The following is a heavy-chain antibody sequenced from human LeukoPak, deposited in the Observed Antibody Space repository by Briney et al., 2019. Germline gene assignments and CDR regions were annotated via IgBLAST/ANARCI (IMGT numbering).Heavy chain of an antibody. Sequence: GGSLRLSCAASGFTFSRYWMHWLRQAPGKGLVWVSRISTDGSSTSYADSVKGRFTISRDNGKNTLYLQMNSLRAEDTAVYYCARDSHSSSWYSEFDYWGQGTLVTVSS. V-gene: IGHV3-74*01. CDR1: GFTFSRYW. J-gene: IGHJ4*02. CDR3: ARDSHSSSWYSEFDY. D-gene: IGHD6-13*01. CDR2: ISTDGSST.